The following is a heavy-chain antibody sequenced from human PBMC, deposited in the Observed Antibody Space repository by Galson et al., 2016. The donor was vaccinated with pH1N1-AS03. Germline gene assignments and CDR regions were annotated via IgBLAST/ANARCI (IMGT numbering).Heavy chain of an antibody. V-gene: IGHV6-1*01. CDR2: TYRRSKWYN. J-gene: IGHJ3*02. CDR1: GDSVSSNIDA. Sequence: CATSGDSVSSNIDAWNWIRQSPSGGLEWLGRTYRRSKWYNDYAVSVRSRITINPDTSKNQFSLQLNSVTPEDTAVYYCARGRYSAFDIWGQGTMVNVSS. D-gene: IGHD1-1*01. CDR3: ARGRYSAFDI.